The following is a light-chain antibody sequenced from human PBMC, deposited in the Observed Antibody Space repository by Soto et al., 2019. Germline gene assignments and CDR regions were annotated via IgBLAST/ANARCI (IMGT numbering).Light chain of an antibody. Sequence: QSALTQPPSVSAAPGQKVTISCSGSSSNIGNNSVSWYQQLPGTAPKLLIYDNNKRPSGIPDRFSGSKSGTSATLGITGLQTGDEADYYCGTWDSSLSVLYVFGTGTKLTVL. CDR2: DNN. CDR1: SSNIGNNS. J-gene: IGLJ1*01. V-gene: IGLV1-51*01. CDR3: GTWDSSLSVLYV.